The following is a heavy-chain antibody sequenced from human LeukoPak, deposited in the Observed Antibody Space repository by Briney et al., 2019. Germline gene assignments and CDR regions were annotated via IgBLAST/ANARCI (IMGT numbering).Heavy chain of an antibody. Sequence: ASVKVSCKASGGTFSSYAISWVRQAPGQGLEWMGWINPNSGGTNYAQKFQGRVTMTRDTSISTAYMELSRLRSDDTAVYYCARVGYNWNLYFDYWGQGTLVTVSS. CDR2: INPNSGGT. V-gene: IGHV1-2*02. CDR1: GGTFSSYA. D-gene: IGHD1-20*01. CDR3: ARVGYNWNLYFDY. J-gene: IGHJ4*02.